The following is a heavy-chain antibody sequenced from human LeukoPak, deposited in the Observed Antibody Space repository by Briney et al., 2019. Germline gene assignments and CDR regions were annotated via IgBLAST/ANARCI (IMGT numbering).Heavy chain of an antibody. V-gene: IGHV3-21*01. Sequence: GGSLRLSCAASGFTFSSYSMNWVRQAPGKGLEWVSSISSSSSYIYYADSVKGRFTISRDNAKNSLYLQMNSLGAEDTAVYYCARDGSWTKMDVWGKGTTVTVSS. J-gene: IGHJ6*04. CDR3: ARDGSWTKMDV. CDR1: GFTFSSYS. D-gene: IGHD3-10*01. CDR2: ISSSSSYI.